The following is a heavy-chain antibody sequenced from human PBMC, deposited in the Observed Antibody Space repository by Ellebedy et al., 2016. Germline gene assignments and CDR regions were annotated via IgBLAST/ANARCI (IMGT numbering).Heavy chain of an antibody. J-gene: IGHJ3*02. CDR2: IYPVDFRP. V-gene: IGHV5-51*01. CDR1: GYKFRNYH. CDR3: ARRFGGVTFGAFDI. Sequence: GESLKISCQGSGYKFRNYHTVWMRQVSGKGLEWVGYIYPVDFRPRYSPSFQGQVTISADKSISTAYLQWSSLKASDTAMYYCARRFGGVTFGAFDIWGQGTMVTVSS. D-gene: IGHD3-16*01.